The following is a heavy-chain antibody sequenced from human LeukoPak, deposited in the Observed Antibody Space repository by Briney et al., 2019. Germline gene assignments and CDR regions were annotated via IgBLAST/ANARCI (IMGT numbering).Heavy chain of an antibody. V-gene: IGHV1-18*01. J-gene: IGHJ5*02. CDR1: GYTFTSYG. D-gene: IGHD3-22*01. CDR3: ARDYFRLRITMIGCWFDP. CDR2: ISAYNGNT. Sequence: EASVNVSCKASGYTFTSYGISWVRQAPGQGLEWMGWISAYNGNTNYAQKLQGRVTMTTDTSTSTAYVELRSLRSDDTAVYYCARDYFRLRITMIGCWFDPWGQGILVTVSS.